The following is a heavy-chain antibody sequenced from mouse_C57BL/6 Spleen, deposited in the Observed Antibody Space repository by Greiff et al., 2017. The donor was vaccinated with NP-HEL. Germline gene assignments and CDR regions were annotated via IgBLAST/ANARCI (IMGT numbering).Heavy chain of an antibody. J-gene: IGHJ1*03. CDR1: GYTFTSYW. CDR2: INPSSGYT. V-gene: IGHV1-7*01. CDR3: ERNEGEYYGRRDWYFDV. D-gene: IGHD1-1*01. Sequence: QVQLQQSGAELAKPGASVKLSCKASGYTFTSYWMHWVKQRPGQGLEWIGYINPSSGYTQYNQKFKDKATLTADKSYSTAYMQLSSLTYEDSAVYYCERNEGEYYGRRDWYFDVWGTGTTVTVSS.